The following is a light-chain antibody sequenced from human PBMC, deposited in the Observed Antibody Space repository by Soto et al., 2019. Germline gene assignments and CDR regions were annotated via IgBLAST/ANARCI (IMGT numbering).Light chain of an antibody. V-gene: IGLV2-14*03. CDR2: DVS. J-gene: IGLJ1*01. CDR1: NSNVGGYND. Sequence: QSLLTHPASVSGSPGQSITVSFTGTNSNVGGYNDVSWYQQHPGKAPKLMIYDVSSRRSEVSNLFSCSKSGNTASLTISGLKTEEEAAYYCSTYTISRTYVFRAGTK. CDR3: STYTISRTYV.